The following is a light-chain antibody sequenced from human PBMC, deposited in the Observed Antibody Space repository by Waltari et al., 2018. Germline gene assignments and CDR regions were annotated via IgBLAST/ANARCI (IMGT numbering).Light chain of an antibody. CDR3: QQYGSSVLYT. J-gene: IGKJ2*01. CDR1: QRLTKNY. CDR2: GAS. Sequence: EIVLTPSPGTLSLSPGERATLSSRTSQRLTKNYLAWYQQKPGQAPRLLIYGASSRAAGIPDRFSGSGSGTDFTLTISRLEPEDFAVYYCQQYGSSVLYTFGQGTKLEIK. V-gene: IGKV3-20*01.